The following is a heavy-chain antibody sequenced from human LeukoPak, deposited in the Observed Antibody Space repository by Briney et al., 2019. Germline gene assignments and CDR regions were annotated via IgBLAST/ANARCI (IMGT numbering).Heavy chain of an antibody. Sequence: PGGSLRLSCAASGFTFSSYSMNWVRQAPGKGLEWVSSISSSSSYIYYADSVKGRFTISRDNAKNSLYLQMNSLRAEDTAVYYCARVRITVDHDAFDIWGQGTMVTVSS. CDR1: GFTFSSYS. J-gene: IGHJ3*02. CDR3: ARVRITVDHDAFDI. CDR2: ISSSSSYI. D-gene: IGHD1-20*01. V-gene: IGHV3-21*01.